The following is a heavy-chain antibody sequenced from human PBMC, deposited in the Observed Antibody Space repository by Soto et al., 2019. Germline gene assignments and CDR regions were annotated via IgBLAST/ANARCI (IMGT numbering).Heavy chain of an antibody. V-gene: IGHV3-23*01. CDR1: GFTFDSYA. D-gene: IGHD1-26*01. Sequence: GGSLRLSCAASGFTFDSYAMSWVRQAPGKGLEWVSAISGSGGSTYYADSVKGRFTISRDNSRNTLYLHMNSLRAEDTALYYCAKAPLGANNEYFPHWGQGTLVTVSS. J-gene: IGHJ1*01. CDR2: ISGSGGST. CDR3: AKAPLGANNEYFPH.